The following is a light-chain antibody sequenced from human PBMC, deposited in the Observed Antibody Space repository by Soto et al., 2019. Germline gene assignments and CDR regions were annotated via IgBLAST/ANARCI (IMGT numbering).Light chain of an antibody. CDR2: EVT. CDR1: SSDVGDNKY. Sequence: QSALTQPASVSGSPGQSITISCSGTSSDVGDNKYVSWYQQHPGKAPKLMIYEVTNRPSGVSSRFSGSKSGNTASLTISGLQAEDEADYYCSSYAGSSTYVFGTGTKLTVL. J-gene: IGLJ1*01. V-gene: IGLV2-14*01. CDR3: SSYAGSSTYV.